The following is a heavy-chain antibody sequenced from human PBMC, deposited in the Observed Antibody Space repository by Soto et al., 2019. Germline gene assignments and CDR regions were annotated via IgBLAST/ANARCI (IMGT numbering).Heavy chain of an antibody. CDR3: AREYGSGTTGPYYGMDV. CDR2: ISAYNGNT. V-gene: IGHV1-18*01. Sequence: QVQLVQSGAEVKKPGASVKVSCKASGYTFTSYGISWVRQAPGQGLEWMGRISAYNGNTNYAQKLQGRVTMTTDTSTSTAYMELRSLRSDDTAVYYCAREYGSGTTGPYYGMDVWGQGTTVTVSS. D-gene: IGHD3-10*01. J-gene: IGHJ6*02. CDR1: GYTFTSYG.